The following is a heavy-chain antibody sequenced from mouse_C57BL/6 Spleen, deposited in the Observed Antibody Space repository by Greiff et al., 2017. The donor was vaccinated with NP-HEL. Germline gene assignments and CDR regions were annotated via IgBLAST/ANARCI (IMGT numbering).Heavy chain of an antibody. Sequence: EVQLQQSGAELVRPGASVKLSCTASGFNIKDYYMHWVKQRPEQGLEWIGRIDPEDGDTEYAPKFQGKATMTADTSSNTAYLQLSSLTFEDTAVYYCTKSYGYYGSSYVDWYFEVWGTGTTVTVSS. CDR2: IDPEDGDT. J-gene: IGHJ1*03. CDR3: TKSYGYYGSSYVDWYFEV. CDR1: GFNIKDYY. D-gene: IGHD1-1*01. V-gene: IGHV14-1*01.